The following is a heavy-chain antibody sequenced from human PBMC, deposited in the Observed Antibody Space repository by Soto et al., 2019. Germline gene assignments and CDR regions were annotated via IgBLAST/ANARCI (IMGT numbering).Heavy chain of an antibody. J-gene: IGHJ4*02. CDR1: GGTFSSYA. Sequence: QVQLVQSGAEVKKPGSSVKVSCKASGGTFSSYALSWVRQAPGQGLEWMGGIIPMSGATNYAQKFQGRVTFIVDESMNTSYVVLTSIRSEDTAVYYCLRGGPENDYWGQGTLVTVSS. CDR2: IIPMSGAT. V-gene: IGHV1-69*12. CDR3: LRGGPENDY. D-gene: IGHD1-26*01.